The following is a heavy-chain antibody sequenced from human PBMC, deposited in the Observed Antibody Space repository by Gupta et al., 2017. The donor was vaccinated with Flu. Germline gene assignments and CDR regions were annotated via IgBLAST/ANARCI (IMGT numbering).Heavy chain of an antibody. D-gene: IGHD3-22*01. J-gene: IGHJ3*02. Sequence: QLQLQESGPGLVKPSQTLSLTCTVSGASINSGAYYWSWIRQHPGKGLEWIGYIDYSGSSYYNPSLKSRLSISIDTSKNQFSLNLRSVTAADTAVYYCARTRLIPMMEGAFEIWGQGTMVTDSS. CDR1: GASINSGAYY. CDR3: ARTRLIPMMEGAFEI. CDR2: IDYSGSS. V-gene: IGHV4-31*03.